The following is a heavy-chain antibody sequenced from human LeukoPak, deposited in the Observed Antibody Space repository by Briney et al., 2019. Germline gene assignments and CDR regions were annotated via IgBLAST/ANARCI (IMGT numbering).Heavy chain of an antibody. CDR3: ARIGKAAVSAFDI. CDR1: GYTFTSYD. V-gene: IGHV1-8*01. J-gene: IGHJ3*02. CDR2: MNPNSGNT. D-gene: IGHD6-13*01. Sequence: GASVKVSCKASGYTFTSYDINWVRQATGQGLEWMGWMNPNSGNTGYAQKFQGRVTITRNTSISTAYMELSSLRSEDTAVYYCARIGKAAVSAFDIWGQGTMVTVSS.